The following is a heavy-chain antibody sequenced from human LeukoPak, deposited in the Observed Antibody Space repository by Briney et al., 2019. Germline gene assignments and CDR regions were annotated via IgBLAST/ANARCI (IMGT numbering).Heavy chain of an antibody. CDR1: GFTFSSAW. CDR3: STSQGVVVIYYYGMDV. V-gene: IGHV3-15*01. Sequence: GGSLRLSCAASGFTFSSAWMSWVRQAPGKGLEWVGRIKSTTDGGATDYAAPVKGRFTISRDDSKNTLYLQMNSLKIEGTAVYYCSTSQGVVVIYYYGMDVWGQGTTVTVSS. J-gene: IGHJ6*02. CDR2: IKSTTDGGAT. D-gene: IGHD2-2*01.